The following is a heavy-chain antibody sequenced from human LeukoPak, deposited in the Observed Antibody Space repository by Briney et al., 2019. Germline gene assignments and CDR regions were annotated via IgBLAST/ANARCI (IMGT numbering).Heavy chain of an antibody. V-gene: IGHV3-11*01. CDR2: ISSSGSTI. J-gene: IGHJ4*02. CDR1: GFTFSDYY. Sequence: VGSLRLSCAASGFTFSDYYMSWIRQAPGKGLEWVSYISSSGSTIYYADSVKGRFTISRDNAKNSLYLQMNSLRAEDTAVYYCASQAGMAVAGLPVWGQGTLVTVSS. CDR3: ASQAGMAVAGLPV. D-gene: IGHD6-19*01.